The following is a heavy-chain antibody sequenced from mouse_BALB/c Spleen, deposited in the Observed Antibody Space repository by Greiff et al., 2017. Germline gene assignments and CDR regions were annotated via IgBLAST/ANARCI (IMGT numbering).Heavy chain of an antibody. Sequence: EVKLMESGGGLVKPGGSLKLSCAASGFTFSSYAMSWVRQTPEKRLEWVATISSGGSYTYYPDSVKGRFTISRDNAKNTLYLQMSSLRSEDTAMYYCARGTTVVATGDYWGQGTTLTVSS. V-gene: IGHV5-9-3*01. D-gene: IGHD1-1*01. CDR3: ARGTTVVATGDY. J-gene: IGHJ2*01. CDR1: GFTFSSYA. CDR2: ISSGGSYT.